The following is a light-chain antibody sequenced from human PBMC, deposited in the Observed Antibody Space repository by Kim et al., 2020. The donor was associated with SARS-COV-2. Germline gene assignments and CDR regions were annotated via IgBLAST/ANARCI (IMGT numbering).Light chain of an antibody. CDR3: QQHYTTPYT. Sequence: ATINCNASQSVLYSSSNKNYLAWYQQKPGQSPKLLIYWASTRESGVPDRFSGSGSGTDFTLTISSLQAEDVAVYYCQQHYTTPYTFGQGTKLEI. CDR2: WAS. V-gene: IGKV4-1*01. CDR1: QSVLYSSSNKNY. J-gene: IGKJ2*01.